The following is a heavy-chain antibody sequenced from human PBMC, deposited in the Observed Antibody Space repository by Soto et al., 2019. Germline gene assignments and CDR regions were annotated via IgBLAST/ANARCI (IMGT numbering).Heavy chain of an antibody. Sequence: HPVGSLRLSCAASGFTFSSYGMHWVRQAPGKGLEWVAVISYDGSNKYYADSVKGRFTISRDNSKNTLYLQMNSLRAEDTAVYYCAKWELGDAFDIWGQGTMVTVSS. CDR2: ISYDGSNK. D-gene: IGHD1-26*01. V-gene: IGHV3-30*18. J-gene: IGHJ3*02. CDR1: GFTFSSYG. CDR3: AKWELGDAFDI.